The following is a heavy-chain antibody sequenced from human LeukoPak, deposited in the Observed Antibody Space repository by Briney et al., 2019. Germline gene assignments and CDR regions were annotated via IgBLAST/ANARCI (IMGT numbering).Heavy chain of an antibody. V-gene: IGHV3-48*03. J-gene: IGHJ4*02. CDR1: GFTFSRYE. CDR2: ISSSGSTI. D-gene: IGHD4/OR15-4a*01. Sequence: GGSLRLSCAASGFTFSRYEMNWVRQAPGKGLEWVSYISSSGSTIYYADSVKGRFTISRDNAKNSLYLQMNSLRAEDTAVYYCARRAGAYSHPYDYWGQGTLVTVS. CDR3: ARRAGAYSHPYDY.